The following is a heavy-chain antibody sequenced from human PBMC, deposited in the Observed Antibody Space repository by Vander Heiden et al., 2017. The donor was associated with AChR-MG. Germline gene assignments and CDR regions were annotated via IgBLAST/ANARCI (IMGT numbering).Heavy chain of an antibody. D-gene: IGHD5-12*01. V-gene: IGHV4-34*01. CDR2: INHSGST. CDR1: GGSFSGYY. Sequence: QVQLQQWGAGLLKPSETLSLTCAVYGGSFSGYYWSWIRQPPGKGLEWIGEINHSGSTNYNPSLKSRVTISVDTSKNQFSLKLSSVTAADTAVYYCARLGPGYSGYDDEYDYWGQGTLVTVSS. CDR3: ARLGPGYSGYDDEYDY. J-gene: IGHJ4*02.